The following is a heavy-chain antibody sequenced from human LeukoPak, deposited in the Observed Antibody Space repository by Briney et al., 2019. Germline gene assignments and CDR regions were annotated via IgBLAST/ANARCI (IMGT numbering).Heavy chain of an antibody. V-gene: IGHV4-30-4*01. J-gene: IGHJ1*01. CDR1: GGSISSGDYY. CDR3: ASEGRITMVRGVIMGVQH. Sequence: PSQTLSLTCTVSGGSISSGDYYWSWIRQPPGKGLEWNGYIYYSGSTYYNPSLKSRVTISVDTSKNQFSLKLSSVTAADTAVYYCASEGRITMVRGVIMGVQHWGQGTLVTVSS. CDR2: IYYSGST. D-gene: IGHD3-10*01.